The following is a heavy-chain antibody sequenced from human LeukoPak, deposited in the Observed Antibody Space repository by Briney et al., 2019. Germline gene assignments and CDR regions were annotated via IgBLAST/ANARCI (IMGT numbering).Heavy chain of an antibody. D-gene: IGHD2-15*01. V-gene: IGHV3-30*02. CDR3: ARVYCSGGSCLEDY. CDR1: GFTFSSYG. CDR2: IRYDGSNK. Sequence: GGSLRLSCAASGFTFSSYGMHWVRQAPGKGLEWVAFIRYDGSNKYYADSVKGRFTISRDNSKNTLYLQMNSLRAEDTAVYYCARVYCSGGSCLEDYWGQGTLVTVSS. J-gene: IGHJ4*02.